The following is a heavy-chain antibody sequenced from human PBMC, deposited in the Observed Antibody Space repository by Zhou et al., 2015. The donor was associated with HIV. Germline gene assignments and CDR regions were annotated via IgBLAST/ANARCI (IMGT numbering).Heavy chain of an antibody. V-gene: IGHV1-69*14. J-gene: IGHJ4*02. Sequence: QVQLVQSGAEVKKPGSSVKLSCKASGGNFSNHAINWVRQAPGQRLEWMGGRIPSLTTSHYTEKFQGRVSITADKSTTTAYLELSRLRSEDTAVYYCARDLMGELSNHGRGDYWGQGTLVTVSS. CDR1: GGNFSNHA. CDR3: ARDLMGELSNHGRGDY. CDR2: RIPSLTTS. D-gene: IGHD3-16*02.